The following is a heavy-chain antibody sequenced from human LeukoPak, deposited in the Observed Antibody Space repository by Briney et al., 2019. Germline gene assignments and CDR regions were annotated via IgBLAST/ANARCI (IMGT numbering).Heavy chain of an antibody. CDR3: ARDWGDVGSGGSGNFAY. CDR1: GYTFTSYG. CDR2: ISAYNGNT. J-gene: IGHJ4*02. Sequence: GASVKVSCRASGYTFTSYGISWVRQAPGQGLEWMGWISAYNGNTNYAQKLQGRVTMTTDTSTSTAYMELRSLRSDDTAVYYCARDWGDVGSGGSGNFAYWGQGTLVTVSS. D-gene: IGHD3-16*01. V-gene: IGHV1-18*01.